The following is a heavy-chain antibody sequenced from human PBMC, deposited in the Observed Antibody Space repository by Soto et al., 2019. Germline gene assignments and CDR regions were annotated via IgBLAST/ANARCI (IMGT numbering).Heavy chain of an antibody. CDR3: ARVMVRLFGSGSSRPYGLDV. V-gene: IGHV1-18*01. D-gene: IGHD3-10*01. CDR1: GDSFSNYG. J-gene: IGHJ6*02. CDR2: ISTYNDNT. Sequence: QVQLVQSGAEVKKPGASVKVSCKVSGDSFSNYGFTWVRQAPGQGLEWMGWISTYNDNTNYAQNLQGRVIMTTDTSTTTVYMKLRSLRSDDTAVYYCARVMVRLFGSGSSRPYGLDVWGQGTTVTVSS.